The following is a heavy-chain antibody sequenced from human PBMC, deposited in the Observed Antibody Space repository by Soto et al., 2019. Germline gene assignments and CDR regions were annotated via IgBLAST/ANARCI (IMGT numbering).Heavy chain of an antibody. CDR3: ARVRSSGREFGY. V-gene: IGHV1-46*01. D-gene: IGHD3-10*01. CDR2: VDPRDGST. Sequence: QVQLVQSGAEMKRPGASVILSCKASGYIFTTYSIHWVRQTAGQGLEWMAKVDPRDGSTGYAQKFRGRVSMAWDSSTGTVSMEVSSLTSDDTATYYCARVRSSGREFGYWGQGTQVNVSS. J-gene: IGHJ4*02. CDR1: GYIFTTYS.